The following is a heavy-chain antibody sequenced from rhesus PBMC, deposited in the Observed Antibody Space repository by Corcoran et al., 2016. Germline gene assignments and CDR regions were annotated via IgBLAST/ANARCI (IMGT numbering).Heavy chain of an antibody. Sequence: QVQLQESGPGLAKPSETLSLTCTVSGYSISSGYGGSWIRQLPGQGLEWIGYIGGSSGITDYNPSLKSRVTISKDTSKNQFSLKLSSVTAADTAVYYCARDRGIAAAKFDYWGQGVLVTVSS. CDR1: GYSISSGYG. J-gene: IGHJ4*01. CDR3: ARDRGIAAAKFDY. CDR2: IGGSSGIT. V-gene: IGHV4-127*01. D-gene: IGHD6-25*01.